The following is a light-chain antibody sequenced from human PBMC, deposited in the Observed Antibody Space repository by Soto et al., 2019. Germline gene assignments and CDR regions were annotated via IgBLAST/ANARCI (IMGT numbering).Light chain of an antibody. V-gene: IGKV3D-11*01. CDR2: DAS. CDR1: QGIYNY. CDR3: QQRGNWPIT. J-gene: IGKJ5*01. Sequence: ETVLTQSQATMSLSPGDRVTLSCRASQGIYNYLGWYQQKPGQTPRLLIFDASHRATGIPARFSGRVSGTDFTLTISSLEPEYFAVYYCQQRGNWPITFGQGTRLEIK.